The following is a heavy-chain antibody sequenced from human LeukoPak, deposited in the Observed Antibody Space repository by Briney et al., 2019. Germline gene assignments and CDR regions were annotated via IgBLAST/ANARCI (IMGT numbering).Heavy chain of an antibody. CDR3: ARRVLESPVISENNWLDP. CDR1: GDSISSSY. D-gene: IGHD3-10*01. V-gene: IGHV4-59*08. CDR2: ISYRGRT. Sequence: PSETLSLTCTVSGDSISSSYWSWIRQPPGKGLEWIGSISYRGRTNSNPSLKSRVGISVDTSKNQFSLSLTSVTAADTAVYYCARRVLESPVISENNWLDPWGQGTLVTVSS. J-gene: IGHJ5*02.